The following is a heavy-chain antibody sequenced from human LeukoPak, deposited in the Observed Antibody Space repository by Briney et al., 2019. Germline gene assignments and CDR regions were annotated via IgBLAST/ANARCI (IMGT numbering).Heavy chain of an antibody. D-gene: IGHD3-16*01. CDR1: GGSISSYY. J-gene: IGHJ3*02. CDR2: IYYSGST. Sequence: TSETLSLTCTVSGGSISSYYWSWIRQPPGKGLEWIGYIYYSGSTYYNPSLKSRVTISVDTSKNQFSLKLSSVTAADTAVYYCARHPPWGVSGAFDIWGQGTMVTVSS. V-gene: IGHV4-59*04. CDR3: ARHPPWGVSGAFDI.